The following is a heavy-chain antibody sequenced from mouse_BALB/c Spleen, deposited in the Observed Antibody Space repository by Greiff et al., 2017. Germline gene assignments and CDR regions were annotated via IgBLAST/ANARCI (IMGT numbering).Heavy chain of an antibody. V-gene: IGHV2-2*02. CDR2: IWSGGST. CDR3: ARNWALRLRGGAMDY. CDR1: GFSLTSYG. Sequence: QVQLKQSGPGLVQPSQSLSITCTVSGFSLTSYGVHWVRQSPGKGLEWLGVIWSGGSTDYNAAFISRLSISKDNSKSQVFFKMNSLQANDTAIYYCARNWALRLRGGAMDYWGQGTSVTVSS. J-gene: IGHJ4*01. D-gene: IGHD1-2*01.